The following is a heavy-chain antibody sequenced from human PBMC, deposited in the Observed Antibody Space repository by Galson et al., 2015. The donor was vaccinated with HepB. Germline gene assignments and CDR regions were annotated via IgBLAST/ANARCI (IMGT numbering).Heavy chain of an antibody. D-gene: IGHD5-18*01. CDR3: ARGFGISYGYHYFDY. J-gene: IGHJ4*02. CDR1: GGSISSDGFS. CDR2: IYPTGST. V-gene: IGHV4-30-2*06. Sequence: TLSLTCAVSGGSISSDGFSWHWIRQSPGKGLEWIGSIYPTGSTYYNPSLESRVTISLDRSKNHFLLKMRSVTAADTAVYYCARGFGISYGYHYFDYWGQGTLVTVSS.